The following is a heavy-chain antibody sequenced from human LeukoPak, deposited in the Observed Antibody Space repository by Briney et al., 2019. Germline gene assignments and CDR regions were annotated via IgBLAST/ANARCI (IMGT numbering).Heavy chain of an antibody. V-gene: IGHV3-30*04. CDR1: GFTFSSYA. D-gene: IGHD3-22*01. CDR2: ISYDGSNK. J-gene: IGHJ3*02. Sequence: GRSLRLSCAASGFTFSSYAMHWVRQAPGKGLEWVAVISYDGSNKYYADSVKGRFTISRDNSKNTLYLQMNSLRAEDTAVYYCARERSSGYNDAFDIWGQGTMVTVSS. CDR3: ARERSSGYNDAFDI.